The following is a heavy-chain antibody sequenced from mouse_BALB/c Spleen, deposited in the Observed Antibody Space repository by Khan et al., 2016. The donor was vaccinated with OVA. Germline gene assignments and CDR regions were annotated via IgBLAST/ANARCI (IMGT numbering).Heavy chain of an antibody. J-gene: IGHJ2*01. CDR1: GYSITSDSA. CDR3: ARSVTITTVVATDFDY. CDR2: ISYSGRT. D-gene: IGHD1-1*01. V-gene: IGHV3-2*02. Sequence: EVQLQESGPGLVRPSQSLSLTCTVTGYSITSDSARNWIRQFPENKLEWMGYISYSGRTSYNPSLKSRISITRDTSKNQFFLQLNSVTTEDTATXYCARSVTITTVVATDFDYWGQGTTLTVSS.